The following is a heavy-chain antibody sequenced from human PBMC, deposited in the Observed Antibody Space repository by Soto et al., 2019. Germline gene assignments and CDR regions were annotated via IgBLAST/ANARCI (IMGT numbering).Heavy chain of an antibody. CDR1: GFTFSNSA. D-gene: IGHD4-17*01. V-gene: IGHV3-23*01. CDR2: INGRGDKT. Sequence: SLRLSCGASGFTFSNSAMSWVRQVPGKGLEWVSFINGRGDKTYYADSVKGRFTISRDNSKHTLYLQMNSLRVEDTSTYYCAKGGYGEILFDYWGQGTLVTVSS. J-gene: IGHJ4*02. CDR3: AKGGYGEILFDY.